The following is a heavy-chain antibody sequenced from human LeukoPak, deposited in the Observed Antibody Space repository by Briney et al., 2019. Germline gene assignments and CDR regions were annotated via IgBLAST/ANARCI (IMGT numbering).Heavy chain of an antibody. V-gene: IGHV3-30*18. CDR2: ISYDGSNK. CDR3: AKGVREWLVEGIFDY. J-gene: IGHJ4*02. CDR1: GFTFSSYG. D-gene: IGHD6-19*01. Sequence: GRSLRLSCAASGFTFSSYGMHWVRQAPGKGLEWVAVISYDGSNKYYADSVKGRFTISRDNSKNTLYLQMNSLRAEDTAVYYCAKGVREWLVEGIFDYWGQGTLVTVSS.